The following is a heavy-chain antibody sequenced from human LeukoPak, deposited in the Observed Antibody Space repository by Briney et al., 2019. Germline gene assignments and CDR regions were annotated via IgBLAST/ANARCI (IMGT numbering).Heavy chain of an antibody. J-gene: IGHJ6*03. D-gene: IGHD3-10*01. Sequence: GGSLRLSCAASGFTFDDYTMHWVRHAPGKGLEWVSLISWDGGSTYYADSVKGRFTISRDNSKNSLYLQMNSLRTEDTALYYCAKDMSGYHGSGNYYMDVWGKGTTVTVSS. CDR3: AKDMSGYHGSGNYYMDV. CDR2: ISWDGGST. CDR1: GFTFDDYT. V-gene: IGHV3-43*01.